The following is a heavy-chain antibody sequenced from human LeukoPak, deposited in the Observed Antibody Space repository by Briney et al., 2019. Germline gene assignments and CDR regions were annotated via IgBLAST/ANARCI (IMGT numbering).Heavy chain of an antibody. CDR1: GGSFSGYY. D-gene: IGHD3-3*01. Sequence: SETLSLTCAVYGGSFSGYYWSWIRQPPGKGLEWIGEINHSGSTNYNPSLKSRVTISVDTSKNQFSLKLSSVTAADTAVYYCARVRGASDSWSGYYYGMDVWGQGTTVTVSS. J-gene: IGHJ6*02. CDR3: ARVRGASDSWSGYYYGMDV. V-gene: IGHV4-34*01. CDR2: INHSGST.